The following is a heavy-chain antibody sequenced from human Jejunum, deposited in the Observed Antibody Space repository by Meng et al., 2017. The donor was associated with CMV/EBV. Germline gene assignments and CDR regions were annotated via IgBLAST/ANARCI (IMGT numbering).Heavy chain of an antibody. CDR1: SNSSGGYY. V-gene: IGHV4-30-4*06. D-gene: IGHD2-2*01. CDR2: IYYSVRT. CDR3: ARTQDCTRTSCYTGFDP. Sequence: SNSSGGYYWSWIRPHPGQGLEWIGFIYYSVRTYYNPSLKRRITISVDTSKNQSSLRLSSVTAADTAVYYCARTQDCTRTSCYTGFDPWGQGTLVTVSS. J-gene: IGHJ5*02.